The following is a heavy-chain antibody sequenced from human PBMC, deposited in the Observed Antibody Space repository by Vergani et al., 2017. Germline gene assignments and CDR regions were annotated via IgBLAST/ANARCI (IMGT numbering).Heavy chain of an antibody. CDR1: GGSFSGYY. J-gene: IGHJ5*02. CDR3: ARGKRYYYGSGRPYNWFDP. D-gene: IGHD3-10*01. CDR2: INHSGST. V-gene: IGHV4-34*01. Sequence: QVQLQQWGAGLLKPSETLSLTCAVYGGSFSGYYWSWIRQPPGKGLEWIGKINHSGSTNYNPSLQSRVTISVDTSKNLFSLKLSSVTAADTAVYYCARGKRYYYGSGRPYNWFDPWGQGTLVTVSS.